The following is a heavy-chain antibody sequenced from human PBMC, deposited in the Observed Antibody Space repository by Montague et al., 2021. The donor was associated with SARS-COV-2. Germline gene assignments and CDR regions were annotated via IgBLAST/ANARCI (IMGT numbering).Heavy chain of an antibody. Sequence: SETLSLTCTVSGASMSGSYWGWVRQPPGKGPEWIGNIYSSGSTHYNPSLKSRVTMSVDTPKNRFSLSLRSLTAADTAVYYCARAQNTCFIANRVNYFDIWGLGALVTVSS. CDR3: ARAQNTCFIANRVNYFDI. CDR2: IYSSGST. J-gene: IGHJ4*02. D-gene: IGHD1-14*01. V-gene: IGHV4-59*01. CDR1: GASMSGSY.